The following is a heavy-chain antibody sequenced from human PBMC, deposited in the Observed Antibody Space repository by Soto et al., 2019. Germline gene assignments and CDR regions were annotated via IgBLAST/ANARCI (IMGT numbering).Heavy chain of an antibody. CDR1: GFTFSSYA. Sequence: GGSLRLSCAASGFTFSSYAMSWVRQAPGKGLEWVSAISGSGGSTYYADSVKGRFTISRDNSKNTLYLQMNSLRAEDTAVYYCAKDSVGEDWNDYNWFDPWGQGTLVTVSS. V-gene: IGHV3-23*01. D-gene: IGHD1-1*01. J-gene: IGHJ5*02. CDR3: AKDSVGEDWNDYNWFDP. CDR2: ISGSGGST.